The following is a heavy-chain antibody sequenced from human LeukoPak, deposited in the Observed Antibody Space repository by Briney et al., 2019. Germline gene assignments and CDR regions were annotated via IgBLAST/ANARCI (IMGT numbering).Heavy chain of an antibody. Sequence: SETLSLTCAVYGGSFSGYYWSWIRQPPGKGLEWIGEINHSGSTNYNPSLKSRVTISADTSKNQFSLKLSSVTAADTAVYYCARAPYYYDSSGYGWFYYYYGMDVWGQGTTVTVSS. V-gene: IGHV4-34*01. J-gene: IGHJ6*02. CDR1: GGSFSGYY. D-gene: IGHD3-22*01. CDR2: INHSGST. CDR3: ARAPYYYDSSGYGWFYYYYGMDV.